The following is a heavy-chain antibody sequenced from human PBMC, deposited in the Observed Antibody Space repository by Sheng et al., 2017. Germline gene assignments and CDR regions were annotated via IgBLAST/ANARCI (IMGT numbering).Heavy chain of an antibody. V-gene: IGHV3-23*01. J-gene: IGHJ4*02. CDR2: ISGSGGST. CDR3: AKDIAMVQVIVHFFDY. D-gene: IGHD5-18*01. CDR1: GFTFSSYA. Sequence: EVQLLESGGGLVQPGGSLRLSCAASGFTFSSYAMSWVRQAPGKGLEWVSAISGSGGSTYYADSVKGRFTISRDNSKNTLYLQMNSLRAEDTAVYYCAKDIAMVQVIVHFFDYWGRGNPGHRLL.